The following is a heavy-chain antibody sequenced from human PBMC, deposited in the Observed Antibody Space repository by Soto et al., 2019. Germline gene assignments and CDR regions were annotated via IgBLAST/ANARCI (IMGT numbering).Heavy chain of an antibody. CDR1: GGSISSYY. Sequence: SETLSLTCTVSGGSISSYYWSWIRQPPGKGLEWIGYIYYSGSPNYSPSLESRVTISEDTSKNQFSLKLSSVTAADTAIYYCAGGRGDSNGWYFDLWGRGTLVTASS. CDR2: IYYSGSP. D-gene: IGHD2-21*02. J-gene: IGHJ2*01. V-gene: IGHV4-59*01. CDR3: AGGRGDSNGWYFDL.